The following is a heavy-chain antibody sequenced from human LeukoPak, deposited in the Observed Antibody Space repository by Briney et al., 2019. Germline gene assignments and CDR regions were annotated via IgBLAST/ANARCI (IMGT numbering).Heavy chain of an antibody. Sequence: ASVKVSCKSSGYTFTGYYMHWVRQAPGQGLEWMGWINPNSGGTKYAQKFQGRVNMTRDTSISTGYMELSRLRSDDTAVYYCAMMMYGSGSYYYFDYWGQGTLVTVSS. CDR1: GYTFTGYY. CDR2: INPNSGGT. J-gene: IGHJ4*02. CDR3: AMMMYGSGSYYYFDY. V-gene: IGHV1-2*02. D-gene: IGHD3-10*01.